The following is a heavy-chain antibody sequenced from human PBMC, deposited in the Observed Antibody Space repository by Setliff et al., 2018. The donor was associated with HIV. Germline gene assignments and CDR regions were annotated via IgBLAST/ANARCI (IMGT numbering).Heavy chain of an antibody. CDR2: IIPIFGST. D-gene: IGHD3-10*01. Sequence: EASVKVSCKASGGTFSNYAISWVRQAPGQGLEWMGGIIPIFGSTKYAQKFQDRVIITADESTHTADMELSSLRSEDTAVYYCARDDHYYDSGSFYSDWYFDLWGRGTLVTVS. CDR3: ARDDHYYDSGSFYSDWYFDL. V-gene: IGHV1-69*13. CDR1: GGTFSNYA. J-gene: IGHJ2*01.